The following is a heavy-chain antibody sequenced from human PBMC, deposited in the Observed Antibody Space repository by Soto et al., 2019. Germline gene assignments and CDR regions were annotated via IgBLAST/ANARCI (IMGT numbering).Heavy chain of an antibody. CDR3: ARHSAIGGGMDV. CDR1: GGSISSSSYY. V-gene: IGHV4-39*01. J-gene: IGHJ6*02. D-gene: IGHD1-26*01. CDR2: IYYSGST. Sequence: PSETLSLTRTVSGGSISSSSYYWGWIRQPPGKGLEWIGSIYYSGSTYYNPSLKSRVTISVDTSKNQFSLKLSSVTAADTAVYYCARHSAIGGGMDVWGQGTTVTVSS.